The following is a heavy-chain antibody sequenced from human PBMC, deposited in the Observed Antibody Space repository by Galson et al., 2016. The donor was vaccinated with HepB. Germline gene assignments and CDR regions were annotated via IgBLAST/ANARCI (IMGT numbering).Heavy chain of an antibody. J-gene: IGHJ4*02. V-gene: IGHV3-7*01. Sequence: SLRLSCAASGFTFADSWMDWVRQAPGRGLEWVADISGDGREKYYVASVKGRFTISRDNAKNSVYLQMNSLTAEDTAIYYCAYTLDYWGQGTLLTVSS. CDR3: AYTLDY. CDR1: GFTFADSW. CDR2: ISGDGREK.